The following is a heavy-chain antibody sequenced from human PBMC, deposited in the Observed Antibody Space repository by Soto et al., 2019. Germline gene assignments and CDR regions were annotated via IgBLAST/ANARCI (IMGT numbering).Heavy chain of an antibody. D-gene: IGHD6-13*01. CDR2: IHHSGST. J-gene: IGHJ4*02. V-gene: IGHV4-59*01. CDR1: GGSINTYY. CDR3: AAGEASSRNLAPYYLDF. Sequence: SETLSLTCAVSGGSINTYYWSWVRQPPGKGLEWIGNIHHSGSTNYNPSLRSRVTISEDTSKNQFSLKLLSVTTADTAVYFCAAGEASSRNLAPYYLDFWGQGTLVTVSS.